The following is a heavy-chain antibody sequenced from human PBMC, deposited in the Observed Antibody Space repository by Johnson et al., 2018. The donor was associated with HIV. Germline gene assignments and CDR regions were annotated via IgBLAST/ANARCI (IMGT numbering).Heavy chain of an antibody. J-gene: IGHJ3*02. CDR3: TRDRRQFLEWLSDGFDI. CDR2: ISYDGRNK. CDR1: GFTFSDYY. Sequence: QMQLVESGGGLVKPGGSLRLSCAASGFTFSDYYMTWIRQAPGKGLEWVAVISYDGRNKYYADSVQGRFTISRDNSRNTLYLQMNSLRAEDTAVYYCTRDRRQFLEWLSDGFDIWGQGTMVTVSS. V-gene: IGHV3-30*03. D-gene: IGHD3-3*01.